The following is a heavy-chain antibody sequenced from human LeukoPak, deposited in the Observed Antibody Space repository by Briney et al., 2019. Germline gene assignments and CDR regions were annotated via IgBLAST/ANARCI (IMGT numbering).Heavy chain of an antibody. CDR1: GGSISSSSYY. CDR2: IYYSGST. V-gene: IGHV4-39*07. CDR3: ARLRIRQLAVRGVTSPAGENYMDV. Sequence: SETLSLTCTVSGGSISSSSYYWGWIRQPPGKGLEWIGSIYYSGSTYYNPSLKSRVTISVDTSKNQFSLKLSSVTAADTAVYYCARLRIRQLAVRGVTSPAGENYMDVWGKGTTVTVSS. D-gene: IGHD3-10*01. J-gene: IGHJ6*03.